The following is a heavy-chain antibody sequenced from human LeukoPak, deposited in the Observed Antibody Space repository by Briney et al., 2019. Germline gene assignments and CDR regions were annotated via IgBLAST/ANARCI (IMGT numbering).Heavy chain of an antibody. CDR3: ARDPAAASAFDI. D-gene: IGHD6-13*01. J-gene: IGHJ3*02. CDR2: INPNSGGT. V-gene: IGHV1-2*02. Sequence: ASVKVSCKASGYTFTGYYMHWVRQAPGQGLEWMGWINPNSGGTNYAQKFQGRVTMTRDTSISTAYMELSRLRSDDTAVYYCARDPAAASAFDIWGQGTMVTVSS. CDR1: GYTFTGYY.